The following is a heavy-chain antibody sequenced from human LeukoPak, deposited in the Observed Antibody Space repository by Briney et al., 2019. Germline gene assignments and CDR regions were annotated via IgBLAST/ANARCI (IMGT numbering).Heavy chain of an antibody. CDR3: AREMIGAIRPFDP. D-gene: IGHD3-10*02. V-gene: IGHV4-4*07. Sequence: SETLSLTCAVSGGSISSYYWSWIRQPAGKGLEWIGRIYTSGSTNYNPSLKSRVTMSVETCKNQFSLKLSSVTAAATGVYSCAREMIGAIRPFDPWGQGTLVTVSS. CDR1: GGSISSYY. J-gene: IGHJ5*02. CDR2: IYTSGST.